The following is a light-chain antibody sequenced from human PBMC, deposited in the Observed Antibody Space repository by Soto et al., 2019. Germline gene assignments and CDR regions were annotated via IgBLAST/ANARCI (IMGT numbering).Light chain of an antibody. CDR1: QRFSNSY. J-gene: IGKJ1*01. CDR3: QQYGTPPQT. Sequence: ETVLTPSPATLSFSRGDRPTLSCRSSQRFSNSYLAWYQQKPGQGPRLLIYGASSRATGIPDRFSGSGSGTDFTLTISRLEPEDFAVYYCQQYGTPPQTFGQGSMV. V-gene: IGKV3-20*01. CDR2: GAS.